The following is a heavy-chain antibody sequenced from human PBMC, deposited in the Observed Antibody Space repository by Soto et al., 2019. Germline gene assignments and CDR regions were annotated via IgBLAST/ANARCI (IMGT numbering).Heavy chain of an antibody. CDR3: TTGYQLPYYFDY. Sequence: GSLRLSCAASGFTFSNAWMSWVRQAPGKGLEWAGRIKSKTDGGTTDYAAPVKGRFTISRDDSKNTLYLQMNSLKTEDTAVYYCTTGYQLPYYFDYWGQGTLVTVSS. V-gene: IGHV3-15*01. J-gene: IGHJ4*02. CDR1: GFTFSNAW. CDR2: IKSKTDGGTT. D-gene: IGHD2-2*01.